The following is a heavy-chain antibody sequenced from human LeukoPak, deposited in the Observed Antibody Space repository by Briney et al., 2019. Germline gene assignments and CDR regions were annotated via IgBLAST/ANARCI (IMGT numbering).Heavy chain of an antibody. D-gene: IGHD5-18*01. CDR2: IWYDGSNK. V-gene: IGHV3-33*01. Sequence: GGSLRLSCAASGFTFSSYGMHWVRQAPGKGLEWVAVIWYDGSNKYYADSVKGRFTISRDNSKNTLYLQMNSLRAEDTAVYYCARDLKRYSYGSYYFDYWGQGTLVTVSS. CDR1: GFTFSSYG. CDR3: ARDLKRYSYGSYYFDY. J-gene: IGHJ4*02.